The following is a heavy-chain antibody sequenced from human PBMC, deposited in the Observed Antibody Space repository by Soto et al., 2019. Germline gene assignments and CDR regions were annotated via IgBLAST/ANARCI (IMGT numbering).Heavy chain of an antibody. D-gene: IGHD1-1*01. J-gene: IGHJ4*02. V-gene: IGHV1-69*02. CDR2: LIPILGIA. Sequence: QVQLVQSGAEVKKPGSSVKVSCKASGGTFSSYTISWVRQAPGQGLEWMGRLIPILGIANYAQKSQGRVTVTEDKSTSTAYMEPSSLRSEDTAVYYCAGVQGRGSAGAFDYCCQGTLVTVCS. CDR3: AGVQGRGSAGAFDY. CDR1: GGTFSSYT.